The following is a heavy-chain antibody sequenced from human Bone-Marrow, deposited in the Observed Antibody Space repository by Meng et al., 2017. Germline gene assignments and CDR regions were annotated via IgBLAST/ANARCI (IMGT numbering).Heavy chain of an antibody. J-gene: IGHJ4*02. CDR3: AKSSGDGYNLYYFDY. CDR1: GFTFDDYA. V-gene: IGHV3-9*01. Sequence: SLKISCAASGFTFDDYAMHWVRQAPGKGLEWVSGISWNSGSIGYADSVKGRFTISRDNAKNSLYLQMNSLRAEDTALYYCAKSSGDGYNLYYFDYWGQGTLVTSPQ. CDR2: ISWNSGSI. D-gene: IGHD5-24*01.